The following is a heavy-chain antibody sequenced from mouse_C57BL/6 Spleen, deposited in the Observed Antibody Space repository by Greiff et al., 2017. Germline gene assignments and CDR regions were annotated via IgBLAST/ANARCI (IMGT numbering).Heavy chain of an antibody. V-gene: IGHV1-7*01. D-gene: IGHD1-1*01. CDR1: GYTFTSYW. J-gene: IGHJ2*01. Sequence: QVQLQQSGAELAKPGASVKLSCKASGYTFTSYWMHWVKQRPGQGLEWIGYINPSSGYTKYTQKFKDKATLTADKSSSTAYMQLSSLTYEDSAVYYCARSRGVADYCGSSYVDFDYWGQGTTLTVSS. CDR3: ARSRGVADYCGSSYVDFDY. CDR2: INPSSGYT.